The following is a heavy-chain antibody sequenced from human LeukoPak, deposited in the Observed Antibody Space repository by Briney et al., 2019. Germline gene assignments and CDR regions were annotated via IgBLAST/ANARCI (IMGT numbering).Heavy chain of an antibody. V-gene: IGHV3-66*01. J-gene: IGHJ3*02. CDR2: IYSGGST. CDR3: ARTIVGDNLDAFDI. CDR1: GLTVSNNY. D-gene: IGHD1-26*01. Sequence: PGGSLRLPCAAAGLTVSNNYMSWVRQPPGKGLEWVSIIYSGGSTYYADSLKDRFTISRDNSKNTLYLQMNSLRAEDTAAYYCARTIVGDNLDAFDIWGQGTVVTVSS.